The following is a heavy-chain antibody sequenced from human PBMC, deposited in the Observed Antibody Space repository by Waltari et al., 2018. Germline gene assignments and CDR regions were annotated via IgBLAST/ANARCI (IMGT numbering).Heavy chain of an antibody. CDR2: LNPKRVDT. V-gene: IGHV1-2*02. J-gene: IGHJ4*02. Sequence: QVQLLQSGAAVKKPGASVKVSCKTYGYTFIDYYIHWVRQAPGQGLEWMGWLNPKRVDTNYAQKFQGRVTMTRDTSISTAYMELSSLRSDDTAVYFCARSSGDYWGQGALVTVSS. CDR3: ARSSGDY. CDR1: GYTFIDYY.